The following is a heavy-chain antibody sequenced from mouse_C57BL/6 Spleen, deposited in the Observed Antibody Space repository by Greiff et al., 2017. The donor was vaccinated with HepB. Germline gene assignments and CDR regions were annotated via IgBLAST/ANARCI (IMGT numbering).Heavy chain of an antibody. CDR3: ARGAYYAMDY. Sequence: QVQLQQSGPELVKPGASVKISCKASGYAFSSSWMNWVKQRPGKGLEWIGRIYPGDGDTNYNGKFKGKATLTADKSSSTAYMQLSSLTSEDSAVSFCARGAYYAMDYWGQGTSVTVSS. V-gene: IGHV1-82*01. CDR2: IYPGDGDT. J-gene: IGHJ4*01. CDR1: GYAFSSSW.